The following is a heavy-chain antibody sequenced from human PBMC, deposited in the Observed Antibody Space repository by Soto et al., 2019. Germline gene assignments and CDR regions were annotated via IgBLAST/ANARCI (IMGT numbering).Heavy chain of an antibody. CDR1: GFTFSSYA. CDR2: ISYDGSNK. CDR3: ARDGLLWFGEIGYYYYYYGMDV. D-gene: IGHD3-10*01. V-gene: IGHV3-30-3*01. J-gene: IGHJ6*02. Sequence: QVQLVESGGGVVQPGRSLRLSCAASGFTFSSYAMHWVRQAPGKGLEWVAVISYDGSNKYYADSVKGRFTISRDTSKNTLYLQMNSLRAEDTAVYYCARDGLLWFGEIGYYYYYYGMDVWGQGTTVTVSS.